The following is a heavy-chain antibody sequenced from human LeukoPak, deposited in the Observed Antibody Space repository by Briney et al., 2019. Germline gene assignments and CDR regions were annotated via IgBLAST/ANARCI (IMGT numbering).Heavy chain of an antibody. J-gene: IGHJ4*02. CDR3: AKFGNTYPNLDY. V-gene: IGHV3-21*04. Sequence: GGSLRLSCAASGFTFSSYNMNWVRQAPGKGLEWVSSITSSSSYIYYADSVKGRFTISGDNAKNSLYLQMNSLRAEDTAVYYCAKFGNTYPNLDYWGQGTLVTVS. CDR1: GFTFSSYN. D-gene: IGHD3-10*01. CDR2: ITSSSSYI.